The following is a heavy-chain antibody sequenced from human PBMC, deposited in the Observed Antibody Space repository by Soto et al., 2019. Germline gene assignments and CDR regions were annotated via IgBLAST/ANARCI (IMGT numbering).Heavy chain of an antibody. CDR2: MNPNSGNT. D-gene: IGHD4-17*01. J-gene: IGHJ3*02. V-gene: IGHV1-8*01. CDR3: VRGHGDYGDLLDAFDI. Sequence: QVQLVQSGAEVKKPGASVKVSCKASGYTFTSYDINWVRQATGQGLEWMGWMNPNSGNTGYAQKFQGRVTMTRNTSISTAYMELSSLRSEGTAVYYCVRGHGDYGDLLDAFDIWGQGTMVTVSS. CDR1: GYTFTSYD.